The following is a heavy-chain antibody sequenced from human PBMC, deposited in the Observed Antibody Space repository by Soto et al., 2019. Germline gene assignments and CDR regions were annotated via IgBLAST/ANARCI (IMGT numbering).Heavy chain of an antibody. D-gene: IGHD3-9*01. V-gene: IGHV3-23*01. Sequence: PVGSLRLSCAASGFTFSSYAMSWVRQTPGKGLEWVSAISGSGGSTYYADSVKGRFTISRDNSKNTLYLQMNSLRAEDTAVYYCAKAPTYYDILTGYYLYYFDYWGQGTLVTVSS. CDR2: ISGSGGST. J-gene: IGHJ4*02. CDR1: GFTFSSYA. CDR3: AKAPTYYDILTGYYLYYFDY.